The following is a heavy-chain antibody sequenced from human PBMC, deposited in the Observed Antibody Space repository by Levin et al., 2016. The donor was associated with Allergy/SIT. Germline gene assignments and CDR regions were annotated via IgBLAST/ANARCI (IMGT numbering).Heavy chain of an antibody. CDR3: AKGISSWYGSNFDY. J-gene: IGHJ4*02. D-gene: IGHD6-13*01. CDR2: FSGSGGST. Sequence: GESLKISCAASGFTFTNYAMSWVRQAPGKGLEWVSGFSGSGGSTYYADSVKGRFTISRDDSNNTLYLQMNSLRAEDTAMYYCAKGISSWYGSNFDYWGQGTLVTVSS. V-gene: IGHV3-23*01. CDR1: GFTFTNYA.